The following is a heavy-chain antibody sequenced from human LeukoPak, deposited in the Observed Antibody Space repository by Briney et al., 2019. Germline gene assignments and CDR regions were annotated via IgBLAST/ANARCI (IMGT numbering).Heavy chain of an antibody. CDR1: GFIFSNYG. J-gene: IGHJ4*01. CDR3: SRTPTSGGY. CDR2: ISSSSSTI. Sequence: PGGSLRLSCAASGFIFSNYGMNWVRQAPGKGLEWVSYISSSSSTIYYADSVKGRFTISRDDAKNSLYLQMNSLIAEDTAVYYCSRTPTSGGYWGHRTLVTVSS. V-gene: IGHV3-48*01.